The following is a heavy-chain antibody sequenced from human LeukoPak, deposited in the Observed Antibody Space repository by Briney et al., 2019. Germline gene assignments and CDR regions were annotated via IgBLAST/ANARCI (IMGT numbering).Heavy chain of an antibody. Sequence: SVKVSCKASGGTFSSYAISWVRQAPGQGLEWMGRIIPILGIANYAQKFQGRVTITADKSTSTAYLELSSLRSEDTAVYYCARINWNDLALGMDVWGQGTTVTVSS. V-gene: IGHV1-69*04. CDR3: ARINWNDLALGMDV. CDR2: IIPILGIA. CDR1: GGTFSSYA. D-gene: IGHD1-20*01. J-gene: IGHJ6*02.